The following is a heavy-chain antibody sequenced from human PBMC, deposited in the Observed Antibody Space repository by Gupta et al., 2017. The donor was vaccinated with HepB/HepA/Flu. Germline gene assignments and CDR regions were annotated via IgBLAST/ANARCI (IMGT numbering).Heavy chain of an antibody. Sequence: QVQLQQWGAGLLKPSETLSLTCAVYGGSFSGYYWSWIRQPPGKGLEWIGEINHSGSTNYNPSLKSRVTISVDTSKNQFSLKLSSVTAADTAVYYCARGIARQTRERWFDPWGQGTMVTVSS. CDR1: GGSFSGYY. J-gene: IGHJ5*02. CDR3: ARGIARQTRERWFDP. CDR2: INHSGST. V-gene: IGHV4-34*01. D-gene: IGHD2-21*01.